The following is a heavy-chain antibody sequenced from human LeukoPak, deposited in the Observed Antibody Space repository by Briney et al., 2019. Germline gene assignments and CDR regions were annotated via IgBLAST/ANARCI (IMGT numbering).Heavy chain of an antibody. J-gene: IGHJ4*02. CDR1: GFTFGSYA. D-gene: IGHD4-17*01. CDR2: ISGSGGST. V-gene: IGHV3-23*01. CDR3: AKDRSDYGIFDY. Sequence: GGSLRLSCAASGFTFGSYAMSWVRQAPGKGLEWVSAISGSGGSTYYADSVKGRFTISRDNSKNTLYLQMNSLRAEDTAVYYCAKDRSDYGIFDYWGQGTLVTVSS.